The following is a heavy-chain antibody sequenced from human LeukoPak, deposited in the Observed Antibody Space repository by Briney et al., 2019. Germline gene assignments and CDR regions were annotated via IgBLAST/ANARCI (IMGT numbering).Heavy chain of an antibody. V-gene: IGHV3-30-3*01. CDR3: ARVFVGSSSWFPPSGMDV. CDR2: ISYDGSNK. D-gene: IGHD6-13*01. J-gene: IGHJ6*02. CDR1: GFTFSSYA. Sequence: GGSLRLFCAASGFTFSSYAMHWVRQAPGKGLEWVAVISYDGSNKYYADSVKGRFTISRDNSKNTLYLQMNSLRAEDTAVYYRARVFVGSSSWFPPSGMDVWGQGTTVTVSS.